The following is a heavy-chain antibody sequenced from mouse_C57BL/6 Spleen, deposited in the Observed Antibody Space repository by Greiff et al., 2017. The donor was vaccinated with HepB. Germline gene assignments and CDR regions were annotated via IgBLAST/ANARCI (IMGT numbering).Heavy chain of an antibody. D-gene: IGHD1-2*01. J-gene: IGHJ4*01. Sequence: VQLQQSGAELVRPGSSVKLSCKASGYTFTSYWMHWVKQRPIQGLEWIGNIDPSDSETHYNQKFKDKATLTVDKSSNTAYMQLSSLTSEDSAVYYCAREGNYGPSSAMDYWGQGTSVTVSS. V-gene: IGHV1-52*01. CDR3: AREGNYGPSSAMDY. CDR2: IDPSDSET. CDR1: GYTFTSYW.